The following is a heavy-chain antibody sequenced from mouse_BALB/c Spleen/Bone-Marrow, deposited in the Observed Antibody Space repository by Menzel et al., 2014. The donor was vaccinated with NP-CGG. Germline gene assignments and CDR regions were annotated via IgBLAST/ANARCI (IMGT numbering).Heavy chain of an antibody. CDR2: IYPGDGDT. CDR1: GYAFSNYW. D-gene: IGHD1-1*01. Sequence: QVQLQQSGAELVRPGSSVKISCKASGYAFSNYWMNWVKQRPGQGLEWIGQIYPGDGDTNYNGKFKGKVTLTADKSSSTAYMQLSSLTSEDSAVYFCARRDGSTYYYAMDYWGQGTSVTVSS. CDR3: ARRDGSTYYYAMDY. J-gene: IGHJ4*01. V-gene: IGHV1-80*01.